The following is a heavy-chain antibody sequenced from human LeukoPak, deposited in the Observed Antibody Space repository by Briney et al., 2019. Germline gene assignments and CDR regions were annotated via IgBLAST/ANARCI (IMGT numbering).Heavy chain of an antibody. V-gene: IGHV4-34*01. CDR2: INHSGST. J-gene: IGHJ4*02. D-gene: IGHD3-22*01. CDR3: ARGRYSSGYYSPLRY. Sequence: SETLSLTCAVYGXSFSGYYWSWIRQPPGKGLEWIGEINHSGSTNYNPSLKSRVTISVDTSKNQFSLKLSSVTAADTAVYYCARGRYSSGYYSPLRYWGQGTLVTVSS. CDR1: GXSFSGYY.